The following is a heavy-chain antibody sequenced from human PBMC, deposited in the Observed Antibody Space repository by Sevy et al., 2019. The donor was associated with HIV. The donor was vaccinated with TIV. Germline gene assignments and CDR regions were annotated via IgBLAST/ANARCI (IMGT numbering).Heavy chain of an antibody. Sequence: GGSLRLSCAVSGFNFNSYGMRWVRQAPGKGLEWVSMISFDAGNKYYADSVKGRFTISRDNSNNTLFLQMNSLRSEDTGVYYCARGGEMVTLGGQGTLVTISS. D-gene: IGHD5-18*01. CDR3: ARGGEMVTL. CDR2: ISFDAGNK. CDR1: GFNFNSYG. V-gene: IGHV3-30*03. J-gene: IGHJ4*02.